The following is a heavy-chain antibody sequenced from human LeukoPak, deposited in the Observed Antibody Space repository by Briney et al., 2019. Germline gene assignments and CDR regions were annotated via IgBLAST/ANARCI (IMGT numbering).Heavy chain of an antibody. D-gene: IGHD4-23*01. J-gene: IGHJ4*02. CDR3: AKERKLLPFDC. CDR2: TDSNGGRT. Sequence: AGGSLRLSCAASGFTFSSYGMHWVRQAPGKGLELVSSTDSNGGRTYYADSMKGRFTMSRDNSKNTVYLQMNSLRPEDTAVYYCAKERKLLPFDCWGQGTLVTVSS. CDR1: GFTFSSYG. V-gene: IGHV3-64*02.